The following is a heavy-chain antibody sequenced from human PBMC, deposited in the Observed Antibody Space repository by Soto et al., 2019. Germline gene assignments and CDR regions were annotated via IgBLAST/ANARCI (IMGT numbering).Heavy chain of an antibody. J-gene: IGHJ1*01. V-gene: IGHV1-18*01. Sequence: QVKLVQSGAEVKKPGASVKVSCKAFGYTFTSYGITWVRQATGQGLERMGWISTSHGYTSYAQKVQGRVTMTRDTATSTAYMELRSLRSDDTAVYYCVKHRDSSGSLSGYWGQGSLVPVSS. D-gene: IGHD1-26*01. CDR2: ISTSHGYT. CDR1: GYTFTSYG. CDR3: VKHRDSSGSLSGY.